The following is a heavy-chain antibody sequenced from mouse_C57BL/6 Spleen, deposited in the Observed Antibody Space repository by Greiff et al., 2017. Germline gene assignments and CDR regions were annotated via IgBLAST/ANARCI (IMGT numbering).Heavy chain of an antibody. V-gene: IGHV1-59*01. CDR2: IDPSDSYT. J-gene: IGHJ2*01. Sequence: QVQLQQPGAELVRPGTSVKLSCKASDYTFTSYWMHWVKQRPGQGLEWIGVIDPSDSYTNYNQKFKGKATLTVDTSSSTAYMQLSSLTSEDSAVYYCARDGVRDYWGQGTTLTVSS. CDR3: ARDGVRDY. D-gene: IGHD2-2*01. CDR1: DYTFTSYW.